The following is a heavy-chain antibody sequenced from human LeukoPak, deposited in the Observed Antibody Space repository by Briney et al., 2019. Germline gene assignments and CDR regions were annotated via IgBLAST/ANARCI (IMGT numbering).Heavy chain of an antibody. CDR1: GFSLSTSGVS. J-gene: IGHJ4*02. V-gene: IGHV2-5*02. CDR3: AHSRSARVLYYDY. Sequence: SGPTLVKPTQTLTPTCTFSGFSLSTSGVSVGWTRQPSGKPLERLALIYWDDDKRYSPSLKSRLTITQDISKNQVVLTMTKVHPEDTATYFCAHSRSARVLYYDYWGQGTLVNGSS. D-gene: IGHD2-15*01. CDR2: IYWDDDK.